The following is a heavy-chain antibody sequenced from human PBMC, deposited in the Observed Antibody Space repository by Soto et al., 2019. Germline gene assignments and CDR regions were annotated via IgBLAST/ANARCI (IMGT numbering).Heavy chain of an antibody. D-gene: IGHD3-22*01. J-gene: IGHJ4*02. CDR2: TNAGNGNT. Sequence: ASVKVSCKASGYTFTSYAMHWVRQAPGQRLEWMGWTNAGNGNTKYSQKFQGRVTITRDTSASTAYMELSSLRSEDTAVYYCARDKPLTYYYDSSGYSFDYWGQGTLVTVSS. CDR3: ARDKPLTYYYDSSGYSFDY. V-gene: IGHV1-3*01. CDR1: GYTFTSYA.